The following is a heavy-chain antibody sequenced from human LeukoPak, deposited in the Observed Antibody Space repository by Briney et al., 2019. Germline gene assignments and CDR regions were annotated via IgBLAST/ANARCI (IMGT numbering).Heavy chain of an antibody. J-gene: IGHJ5*02. Sequence: PSETLSHTCTVSGGSISSGGYYWSWIRQHPGKGLEWIGFIYHTGTTHYNPSLKSRITISVDTSDNQFSLRLTSVTAADTAVYYCARGDYSNYMFDPWGQGTLVTVSS. V-gene: IGHV4-31*03. CDR1: GGSISSGGYY. D-gene: IGHD4-11*01. CDR2: IYHTGTT. CDR3: ARGDYSNYMFDP.